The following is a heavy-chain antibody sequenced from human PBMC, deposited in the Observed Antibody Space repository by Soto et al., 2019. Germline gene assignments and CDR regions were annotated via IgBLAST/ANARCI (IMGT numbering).Heavy chain of an antibody. CDR1: RFDFSRYW. Sequence: PGGSLRLSCVGSRFDFSRYWMSWVRQAPGKGLEWVANIKEDGSKTYYVDSVKGRFTTSRDNANESLFLQMNSLRADDTAVYYCARGGFGHSYGYHDYWGQGTLVTVSS. CDR2: IKEDGSKT. V-gene: IGHV3-7*03. CDR3: ARGGFGHSYGYHDY. D-gene: IGHD5-18*01. J-gene: IGHJ4*02.